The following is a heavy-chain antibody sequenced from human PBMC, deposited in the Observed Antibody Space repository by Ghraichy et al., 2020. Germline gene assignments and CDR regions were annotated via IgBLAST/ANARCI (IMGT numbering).Heavy chain of an antibody. CDR3: ATGFGAFGI. J-gene: IGHJ3*02. D-gene: IGHD3-10*01. CDR2: IKKDGSDK. CDR1: GFALPNDW. V-gene: IGHV3-7*01. Sequence: GESLRLSCTASGFALPNDWMTWVRQAPGKGLQWVANIKKDGSDKYYVDSVRGRFTVSRDNAKNTLYLQMDNLRAEDTGLYYCATGFGAFGIWGHGTMVIVSS.